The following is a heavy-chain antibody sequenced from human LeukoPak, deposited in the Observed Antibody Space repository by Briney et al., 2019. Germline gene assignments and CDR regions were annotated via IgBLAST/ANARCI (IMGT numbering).Heavy chain of an antibody. J-gene: IGHJ4*02. V-gene: IGHV3-23*01. CDR3: AKDRFHSGSPGGDY. D-gene: IGHD3-10*01. Sequence: GGSLRPSCAASGFTFSTYSMNWVRQAPGKGLEWVSGIRADAVTTYYADSVKGRFIISRDNSKNTVYLQMNSLSAEDAAVYYCAKDRFHSGSPGGDYWGQGTLVTVSS. CDR1: GFTFSTYS. CDR2: IRADAVTT.